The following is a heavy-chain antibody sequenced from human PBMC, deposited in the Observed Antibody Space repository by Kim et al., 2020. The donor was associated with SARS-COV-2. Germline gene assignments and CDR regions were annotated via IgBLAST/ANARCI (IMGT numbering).Heavy chain of an antibody. Sequence: GGSLRLSCAASGFTFSSYWMSWVRQAPGKGLEWVANIKQDGSEKYYVDSVKGRFTISRDNAKNSLYLQMNSLRAEDTAVYYCARDHSVGLWFGESPYYYGMDVWGQGTTVTVSS. J-gene: IGHJ6*02. CDR2: IKQDGSEK. D-gene: IGHD3-10*01. CDR3: ARDHSVGLWFGESPYYYGMDV. CDR1: GFTFSSYW. V-gene: IGHV3-7*03.